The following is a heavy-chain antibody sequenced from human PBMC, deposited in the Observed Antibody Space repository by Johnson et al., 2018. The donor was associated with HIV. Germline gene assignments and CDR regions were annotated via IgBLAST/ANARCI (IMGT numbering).Heavy chain of an antibody. CDR3: ARESTPWGGDYVGYSFDL. CDR2: ISSSGTSI. CDR1: GFTFSSYA. V-gene: IGHV3-48*03. J-gene: IGHJ3*01. Sequence: VQLVESGGGVVQPGRSLRLSCAASGFTFSSYAMNWMRQAPGKGLEWISHISSSGTSIFSADSEKGRFTISRDNAKKLLYIQMSGLTGEDTATYYCARESTPWGGDYVGYSFDLWGQGTTVTVTS. D-gene: IGHD4-17*01.